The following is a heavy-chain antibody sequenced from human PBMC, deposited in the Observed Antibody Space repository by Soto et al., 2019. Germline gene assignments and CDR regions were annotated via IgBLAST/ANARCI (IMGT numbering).Heavy chain of an antibody. CDR3: AAGYGSGWYFAFDY. CDR2: ISYDGSNK. V-gene: IGHV3-30*03. Sequence: GGSLRLSCAASGFTFSSYGMHWVRQAPGKGLEWVAVISYDGSNKYYADSVKGRFTISRDNSKNTLYLQMNSLRAEDTAVYYCAAGYGSGWYFAFDYWGQGTLVTVSS. J-gene: IGHJ4*02. CDR1: GFTFSSYG. D-gene: IGHD6-19*01.